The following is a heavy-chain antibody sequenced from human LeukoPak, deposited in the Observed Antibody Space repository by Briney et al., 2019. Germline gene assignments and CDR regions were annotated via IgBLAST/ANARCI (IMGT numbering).Heavy chain of an antibody. D-gene: IGHD6-19*01. CDR1: GFTVSSNY. J-gene: IGHJ4*02. CDR3: ARGGSSSGWYSQEVDY. CDR2: IYSGGST. Sequence: GGSLRLSCAASGFTVSSNYMSWVRQAPGKGLEWVSVIYSGGSTYYADSVKGRFTISRDNSKNTLYLQMNSLRAEDTAVYYCARGGSSSGWYSQEVDYWGQGTLVTVSS. V-gene: IGHV3-53*01.